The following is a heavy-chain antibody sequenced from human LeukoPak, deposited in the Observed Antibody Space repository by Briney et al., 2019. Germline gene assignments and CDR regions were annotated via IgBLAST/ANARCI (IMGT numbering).Heavy chain of an antibody. CDR3: ARDPIPDYYYYMDV. V-gene: IGHV3-48*03. D-gene: IGHD2-2*02. CDR1: GFTFSYYE. CDR2: ISSSGGTI. J-gene: IGHJ6*03. Sequence: PGGSLRLSCAASGFTFSYYEMNWVRQAPGKGLEWVSYISSSGGTIYYADSVKGRFTISRDNAKNSLYLQMNSLRAEDTAVYYCARDPIPDYYYYMDVWGKGTTVTISS.